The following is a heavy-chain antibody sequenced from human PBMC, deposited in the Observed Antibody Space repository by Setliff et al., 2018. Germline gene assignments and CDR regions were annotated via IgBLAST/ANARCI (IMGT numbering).Heavy chain of an antibody. CDR2: ISSRGSTI. J-gene: IGHJ1*01. Sequence: LRLSCAASGFTFSSFWMAWVRQAPGKGLVWFSYISSRGSTILNADSVKGRFTISRDNAKKSLYLQMNRLRAEDTVVYYCAREPHVSSGPDNWGQGTLVTVSS. CDR3: AREPHVSSGPDN. CDR1: GFTFSSFW. V-gene: IGHV3-48*03. D-gene: IGHD3-22*01.